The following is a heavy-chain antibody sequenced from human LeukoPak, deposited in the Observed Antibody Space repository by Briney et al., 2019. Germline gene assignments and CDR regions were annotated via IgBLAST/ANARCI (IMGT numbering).Heavy chain of an antibody. V-gene: IGHV1-18*01. Sequence: ASVKVSCKASGYTFNSYGISWVRQAPGQGLEWMGWLSPYGNSDYAQRLQGRVTVTTDTSTSAAYMELRSLRSDDTAVYYCARWFYYGSTTYYNFDYWGQGTLVTVSS. CDR3: ARWFYYGSTTYYNFDY. CDR2: LSPYGNS. CDR1: GYTFNSYG. J-gene: IGHJ4*02. D-gene: IGHD3-10*01.